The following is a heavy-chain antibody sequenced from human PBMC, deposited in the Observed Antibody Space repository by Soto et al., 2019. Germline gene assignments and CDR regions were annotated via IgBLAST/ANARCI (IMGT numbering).Heavy chain of an antibody. CDR2: LHGSGST. CDR3: ARKPPAAIQGWAYGMDV. Sequence: PGGSLRLSCVAPGFTVSTNYLSWVRQVPGKGLEWVSVLHGSGSTSYADSVKGRFTISRDNARNTFYLQMNSLRVEDTAVYYCARKPPAAIQGWAYGMDVWGQGTTVTVSS. V-gene: IGHV3-53*01. CDR1: GFTVSTNY. D-gene: IGHD2-2*01. J-gene: IGHJ6*02.